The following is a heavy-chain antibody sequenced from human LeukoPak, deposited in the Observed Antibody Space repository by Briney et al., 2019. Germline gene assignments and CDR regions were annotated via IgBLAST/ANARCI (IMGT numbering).Heavy chain of an antibody. CDR1: GGTFSSYA. Sequence: ASVTVSCKASGGTFSSYAISWVRQAPGQGLEWMGGIIPIFGTANYAQKFQGRVTITADESTSTAYMELSSLRSEDTAVYYCARFPLDTIHQAFDIWGQGTMVTVSS. CDR2: IIPIFGTA. V-gene: IGHV1-69*01. D-gene: IGHD3-3*01. J-gene: IGHJ3*02. CDR3: ARFPLDTIHQAFDI.